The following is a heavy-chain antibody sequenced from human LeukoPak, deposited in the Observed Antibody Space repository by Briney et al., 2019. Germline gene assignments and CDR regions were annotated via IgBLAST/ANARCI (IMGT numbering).Heavy chain of an antibody. CDR3: ARVRWGSFDY. J-gene: IGHJ4*02. CDR2: IYYSGST. V-gene: IGHV4-59*01. Sequence: SETLSLTXTVSGGSISSYYWSWIRQPPGKGLEWIGYIYYSGSTNYNPSLKSRVTISVDTSKNQFSLKLSSVTAADTAVYYCARVRWGSFDYWGQGTLVTVSS. CDR1: GGSISSYY. D-gene: IGHD1-26*01.